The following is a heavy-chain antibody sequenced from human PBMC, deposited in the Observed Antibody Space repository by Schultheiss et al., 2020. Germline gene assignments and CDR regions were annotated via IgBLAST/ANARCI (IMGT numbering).Heavy chain of an antibody. CDR3: ARVLYDYVWGSYRYGAFDI. CDR2: IYYSGST. V-gene: IGHV4-31*03. Sequence: SETLSLTCTVSGGSISSGGYYWSWIRQHPGKGLEWIGYIYYSGSTYYNPSLKSRVTISVDTSKNQFSLKLSSVTAADTAVYYCARVLYDYVWGSYRYGAFDIWGQGTMVTVSS. D-gene: IGHD3-16*02. J-gene: IGHJ3*02. CDR1: GGSISSGGYY.